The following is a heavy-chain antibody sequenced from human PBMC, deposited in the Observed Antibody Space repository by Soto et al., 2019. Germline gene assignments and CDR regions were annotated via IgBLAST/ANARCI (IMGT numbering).Heavy chain of an antibody. Sequence: QVQLVQSGAAVKKPGASVKVSCKASGYTFTGYYMHRVRQAPGQGLEWMGWINPNSGGTNYAQKFQGRVTMTRDTSISTASMERSRLRSDDTAVYYCARVRAATGRRAFDIWGQGTMVTVSS. CDR1: GYTFTGYY. D-gene: IGHD6-25*01. CDR2: INPNSGGT. J-gene: IGHJ3*02. CDR3: ARVRAATGRRAFDI. V-gene: IGHV1-2*02.